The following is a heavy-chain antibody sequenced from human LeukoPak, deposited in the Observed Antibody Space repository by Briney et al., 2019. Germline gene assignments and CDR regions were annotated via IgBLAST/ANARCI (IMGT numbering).Heavy chain of an antibody. CDR3: AGPRGGYNVFDY. V-gene: IGHV3-23*01. CDR1: GFTFSSYA. J-gene: IGHJ4*02. CDR2: ISGSGGST. Sequence: PGGSLRLSCAASGFTFSSYAMSWVRQAPGKGLEWVSSISGSGGSTYYADSVKGRLTISRDNSKNTLYLQMNSLRAEDTAVYYCAGPRGGYNVFDYWGQGTLVTVSS. D-gene: IGHD5-24*01.